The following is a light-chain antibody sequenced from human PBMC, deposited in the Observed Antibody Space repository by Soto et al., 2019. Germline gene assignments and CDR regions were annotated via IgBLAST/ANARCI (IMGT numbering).Light chain of an antibody. CDR3: GSWDSSLSAYV. CDR2: DDN. Sequence: QSALTQRPSGSAAPGQKATISCSGSSSNIGGNSVSWYQQLPGTAPKLLIYDDNKRPSGIPDRFSGSKSGTSATLGITGFQTGDEADYYCGSWDSSLSAYVFGTGTKVTVL. CDR1: SSNIGGNS. V-gene: IGLV1-51*01. J-gene: IGLJ1*01.